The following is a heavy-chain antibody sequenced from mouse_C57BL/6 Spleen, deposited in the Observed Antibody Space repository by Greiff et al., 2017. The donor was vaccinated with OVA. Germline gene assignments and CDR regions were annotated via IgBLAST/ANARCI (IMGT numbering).Heavy chain of an antibody. Sequence: KLMESGPGLVKPSQSLFLTCSITGFPITSGYYWIWIRQSPGKPLEWMGYITHSGETFYNPSLQSPISITRETSKNQFFLQLNSVTTEDTAMYYCAGDNDGYWYFDVWGTGTTVTVSS. J-gene: IGHJ1*03. V-gene: IGHV12-3*01. CDR3: AGDNDGYWYFDV. D-gene: IGHD2-3*01. CDR2: ITHSGET. CDR1: GFPITSGYY.